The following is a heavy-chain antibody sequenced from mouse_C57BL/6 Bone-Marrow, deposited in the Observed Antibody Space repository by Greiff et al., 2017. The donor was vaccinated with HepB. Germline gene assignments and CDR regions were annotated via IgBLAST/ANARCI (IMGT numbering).Heavy chain of an antibody. CDR2: IDPENGDT. Sequence: VQLQQSGAELVRPGASVKLSCTASGFNIKDDYMHWVKQRPEQGLEWIGWIDPENGDTEYASKFQGKATITADTSSNTAYMQLSSLTSEDSAVYFCARGTVVPFAYWGQGTLVTVSA. CDR1: GFNIKDDY. J-gene: IGHJ3*01. D-gene: IGHD1-1*01. V-gene: IGHV14-4*01. CDR3: ARGTVVPFAY.